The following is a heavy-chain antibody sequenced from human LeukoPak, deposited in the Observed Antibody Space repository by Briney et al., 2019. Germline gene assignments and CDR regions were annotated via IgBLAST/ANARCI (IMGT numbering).Heavy chain of an antibody. Sequence: SETLSLTCTVSGGSLSSSSYYWGWPRQPPGKGLEWIGSIYYSGSTYYNPSLKNRVTISVDTSKNQFSLKLSSVTAADTAVYYCEATVPNDAFDIWGQGTMVTVSS. CDR1: GGSLSSSSYY. J-gene: IGHJ3*02. D-gene: IGHD4-11*01. CDR3: EATVPNDAFDI. CDR2: IYYSGST. V-gene: IGHV4-39*01.